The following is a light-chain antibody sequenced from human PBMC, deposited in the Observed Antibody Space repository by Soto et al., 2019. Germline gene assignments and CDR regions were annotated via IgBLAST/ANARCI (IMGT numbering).Light chain of an antibody. Sequence: DIQMTQSPSTLSASVGDRVTITCRASQSISIWFAWYQQKPGEAPKVLIYKASSLESGVPSRFSGSGSGTEFTLTISSLQPDDFATYYCQHYNSYSEAFGQGTKVDIK. V-gene: IGKV1-5*03. CDR3: QHYNSYSEA. CDR2: KAS. CDR1: QSISIW. J-gene: IGKJ1*01.